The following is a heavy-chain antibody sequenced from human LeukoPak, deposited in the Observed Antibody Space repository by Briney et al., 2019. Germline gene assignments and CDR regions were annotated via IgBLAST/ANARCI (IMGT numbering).Heavy chain of an antibody. Sequence: ASVKVSCKASGYTFTSYGISWVRQAPGQGLEWMGWISTYNGNTNYAQKLQGRVTMTTDTSTSTAYMELRSLRSDDTAVYYCARDPDCSSTSCYNGWFDPWGQGTLVTVSS. V-gene: IGHV1-18*01. CDR2: ISTYNGNT. D-gene: IGHD2-2*02. J-gene: IGHJ5*02. CDR1: GYTFTSYG. CDR3: ARDPDCSSTSCYNGWFDP.